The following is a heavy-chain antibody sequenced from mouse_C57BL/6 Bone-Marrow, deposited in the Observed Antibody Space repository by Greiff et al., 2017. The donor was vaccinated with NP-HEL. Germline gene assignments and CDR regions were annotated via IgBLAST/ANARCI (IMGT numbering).Heavy chain of an antibody. CDR3: ALGGLFDY. V-gene: IGHV5-17*01. CDR2: ISSGSSTI. CDR1: GFTFSDYG. D-gene: IGHD2-2*01. Sequence: EVKLVESGGGLVKPGGSLKLSCAASGFTFSDYGMHWVRQAPEKGLEWVAYISSGSSTIYYADTVKGRFTISRDTAKNTLFLQMTSLRSEDTAMYYCALGGLFDYWGQGTTLTVSS. J-gene: IGHJ2*01.